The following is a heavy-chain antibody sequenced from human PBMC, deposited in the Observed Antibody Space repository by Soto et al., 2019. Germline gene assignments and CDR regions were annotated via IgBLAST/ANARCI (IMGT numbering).Heavy chain of an antibody. CDR2: ISGSGGST. CDR1: GFTLSSYA. V-gene: IGHV3-23*01. Sequence: GGSLRLSCAASGFTLSSYAMSWVRQAPGKGLEWVSAISGSGGSTYYADSVKGRFTISRDNSKNTLYLQMSSLRAEDTAVYYCAKERLGWELPDAFDIWGQGTMVTVSS. CDR3: AKERLGWELPDAFDI. D-gene: IGHD1-26*01. J-gene: IGHJ3*02.